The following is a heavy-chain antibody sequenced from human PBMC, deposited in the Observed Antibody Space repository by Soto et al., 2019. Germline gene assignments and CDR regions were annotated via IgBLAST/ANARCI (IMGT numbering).Heavy chain of an antibody. CDR1: DGSISSGGYY. J-gene: IGHJ6*02. CDR3: ARAIPPLRWLYYYYGMDV. Sequence: SETLSQTCTVADGSISSGGYYWSWIRQHPGKGLEWIGYIYYSGSTYYNPSLKSRVTISVDTSKNQFSLKLSSVTAADTAVYYCARAIPPLRWLYYYYGMDVWGQGTTVTVSS. D-gene: IGHD3-22*01. CDR2: IYYSGST. V-gene: IGHV4-31*03.